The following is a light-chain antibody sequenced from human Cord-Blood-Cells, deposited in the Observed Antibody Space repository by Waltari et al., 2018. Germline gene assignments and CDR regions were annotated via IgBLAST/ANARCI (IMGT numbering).Light chain of an antibody. CDR2: DKK. CDR1: SSNIGNNY. J-gene: IGLJ3*02. Sequence: QSVLTQPPSVSAAPGQKVTISCSGSSSNIGNNYVSWYQQLPGTAPKLLIYDKKKRPSGIPDRFSGSKSGTSATRGITGLQTGDEADYYCGTWDSSLSAGVFGGGTKLTVL. CDR3: GTWDSSLSAGV. V-gene: IGLV1-51*01.